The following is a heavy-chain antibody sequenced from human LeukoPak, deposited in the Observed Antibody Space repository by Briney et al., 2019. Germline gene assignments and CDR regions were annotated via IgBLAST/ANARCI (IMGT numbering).Heavy chain of an antibody. V-gene: IGHV1-69*13. CDR1: GGTFSSFT. CDR2: IIPIFDTP. J-gene: IGHJ6*03. D-gene: IGHD3-10*01. Sequence: ASVKVSCKASGGTFSSFTISWVRQAPGQGLEWMGGIIPIFDTPTYAQKFQGRVTINADESTSTAYMELTSLTSEDTAVYYCARAYGSGTDYYYYMDVWGKGTTVTVSS. CDR3: ARAYGSGTDYYYYMDV.